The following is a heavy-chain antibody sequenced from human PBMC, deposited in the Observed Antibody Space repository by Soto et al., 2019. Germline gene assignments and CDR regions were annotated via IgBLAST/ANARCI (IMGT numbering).Heavy chain of an antibody. J-gene: IGHJ3*02. CDR2: INHSGST. CDR1: GGSFSGYY. CDR3: ARDKITGLFAFDI. D-gene: IGHD2-8*02. V-gene: IGHV4-34*01. Sequence: LSLTCAVYGGSFSGYYWTWIRQPPGTGLEWIGEINHSGSTNYNPSPKSRVTISVDTSKNQFSLKLTSVTAADTAVYYCARDKITGLFAFDIWGHGTMVTVSS.